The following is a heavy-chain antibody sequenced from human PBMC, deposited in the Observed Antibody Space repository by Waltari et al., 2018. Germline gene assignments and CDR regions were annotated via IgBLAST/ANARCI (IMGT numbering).Heavy chain of an antibody. CDR1: GGSFSGYY. J-gene: IGHJ6*02. D-gene: IGHD3-22*01. CDR3: ARHPMIVVVPYGMDI. V-gene: IGHV4-34*01. CDR2: INHSGST. Sequence: QVQLQQWGAGLLKPSETLSLTCAVYGGSFSGYYWSWIRQPPGKGLGWIGEINHSGSTNYNPSLKSRVTISVDTSKNQFSLKLSSVTAADTAVYYCARHPMIVVVPYGMDIWGQGTTVTVSS.